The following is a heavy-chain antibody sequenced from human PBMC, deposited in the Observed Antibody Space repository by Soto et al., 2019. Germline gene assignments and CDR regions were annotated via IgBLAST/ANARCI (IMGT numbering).Heavy chain of an antibody. Sequence: SVKVSCKASGGTFSCYAISWVRQAPGQGLEWMGGIIPIFGTSNYAQKFQGRATMTTDTSTRTAYRERRSLRSDDTAVYYCARDIIGVVPGTDYYGMDVWGQGPTVTVSS. CDR3: ARDIIGVVPGTDYYGMDV. CDR2: IIPIFGTS. V-gene: IGHV1-69*05. D-gene: IGHD2-21*01. J-gene: IGHJ6*02. CDR1: GGTFSCYA.